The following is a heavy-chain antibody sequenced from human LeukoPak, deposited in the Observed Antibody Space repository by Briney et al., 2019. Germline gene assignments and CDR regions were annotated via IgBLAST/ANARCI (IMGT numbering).Heavy chain of an antibody. CDR3: ARGRSGYDWGAFDI. J-gene: IGHJ3*02. CDR1: GGSISSYY. CDR2: IYYSGST. Sequence: SETLSLPCTVSGGSISSYYWSWIRHPPGKGREWSGYIYYSGSTNYNPSLKSRVTISVDTSKNQFSLKLSSVTAADTAVYYCARGRSGYDWGAFDIWGQGTMVTVSS. D-gene: IGHD5-12*01. V-gene: IGHV4-59*01.